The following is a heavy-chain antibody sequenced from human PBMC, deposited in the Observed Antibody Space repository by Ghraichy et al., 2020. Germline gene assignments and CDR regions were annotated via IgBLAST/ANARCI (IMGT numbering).Heavy chain of an antibody. V-gene: IGHV3-11*01. CDR3: ARDHYDSSGYYSGHDY. CDR1: GFTFSDYY. D-gene: IGHD3-22*01. Sequence: GGSLRLSCAASGFTFSDYYMSWIRQAPGKGLEWVSYISSSGSTIYYADSVKGRFTISRDNAKNSLYLQMNSLRAEDTAVYYCARDHYDSSGYYSGHDYWGQGTLVTVSS. J-gene: IGHJ4*02. CDR2: ISSSGSTI.